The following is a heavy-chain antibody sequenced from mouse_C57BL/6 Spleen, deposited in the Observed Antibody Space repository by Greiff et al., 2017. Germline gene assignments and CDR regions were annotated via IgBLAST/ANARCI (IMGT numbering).Heavy chain of an antibody. D-gene: IGHD2-1*01. CDR2: FYPGSGSI. CDR1: GYTFTEYT. J-gene: IGHJ2*01. V-gene: IGHV1-62-2*01. CDR3: ARHEDPWDYGNYVGNFDY. Sequence: VQLVESGAELVKPGASVKLSCKASGYTFTEYTIHWVKQRSGQGLEWIGWFYPGSGSIKYNEKFKDKATLTADKSSSTVYMEMSRLTAEDSAVYFCARHEDPWDYGNYVGNFDYWGQGTTLTVSS.